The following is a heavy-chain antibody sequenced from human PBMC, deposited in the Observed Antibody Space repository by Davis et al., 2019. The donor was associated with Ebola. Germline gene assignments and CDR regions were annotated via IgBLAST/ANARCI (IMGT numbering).Heavy chain of an antibody. CDR3: AKDRSSWYSPNYFDY. D-gene: IGHD6-13*01. J-gene: IGHJ4*02. Sequence: GGSLRLSCAASGFTFSDYYMSWIRQAPGKGLEWVSYISSSGSTIYYADSVKGRFTISRDNAKNSLYLQMNSLRAEDTAVYYCAKDRSSWYSPNYFDYWGQGTLVTVSS. CDR2: ISSSGSTI. CDR1: GFTFSDYY. V-gene: IGHV3-11*01.